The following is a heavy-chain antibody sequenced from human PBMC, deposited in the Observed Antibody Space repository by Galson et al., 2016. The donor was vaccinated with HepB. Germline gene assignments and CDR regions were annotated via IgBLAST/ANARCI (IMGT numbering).Heavy chain of an antibody. CDR2: FDPEDGET. D-gene: IGHD5-12*01. Sequence: SVKVSCKVSGYTLTELSMHWVRQAPGKGLEWMGGFDPEDGETIYAQKFQGRVTMTEDTSTDTAYMELSSLRSEDTAVYYCATDPGSGYDSDYFDYWGQGTLVAVSS. V-gene: IGHV1-24*01. CDR1: GYTLTELS. CDR3: ATDPGSGYDSDYFDY. J-gene: IGHJ4*02.